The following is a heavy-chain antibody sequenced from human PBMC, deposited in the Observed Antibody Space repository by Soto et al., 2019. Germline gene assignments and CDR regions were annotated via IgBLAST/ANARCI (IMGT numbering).Heavy chain of an antibody. D-gene: IGHD2-15*01. J-gene: IGHJ4*02. Sequence: QVQLVESGGGVVQPGKSLRLSCAASGFIFSNYGMHWVRQAPGKGLEWVALISFDGKNRNYAYSVKGRFTIYRHNPKNTLYLEMNSLRPEDTAFYYWAKRGGVVGGSEHPFFEYWGQGTLVTVSS. V-gene: IGHV3-30*18. CDR3: AKRGGVVGGSEHPFFEY. CDR1: GFIFSNYG. CDR2: ISFDGKNR.